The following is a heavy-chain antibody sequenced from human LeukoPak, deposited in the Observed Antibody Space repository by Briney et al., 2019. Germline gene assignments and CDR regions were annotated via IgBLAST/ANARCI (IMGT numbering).Heavy chain of an antibody. V-gene: IGHV7-4-1*02. CDR1: GYTFTSYA. CDR2: INTNTGNP. CDR3: ARAPSFWVTPVGGY. Sequence: ASVKVSCKASGYTFTSYAMNWVRQAPGQGLEWMGWINTNTGNPTYAQGFTGRFVFSLGTSVSTAYLQISSLKAEDTAVYYCARAPSFWVTPVGGYWGQGTLVTVSS. J-gene: IGHJ4*02. D-gene: IGHD2-15*01.